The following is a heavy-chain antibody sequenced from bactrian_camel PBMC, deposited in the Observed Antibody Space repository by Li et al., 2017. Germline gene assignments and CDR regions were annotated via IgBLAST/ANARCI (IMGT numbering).Heavy chain of an antibody. Sequence: HVQLVESGGDSVQAGGSLTLSCAHSAHFNTTGCVGWFRQAPGKEREGVAGIGTAGGRTWVADTVKGRFTISRDGTKNTVYLQMNKLKPEDTAMYYCGASRVIMTPTQALTTSSLFRFWGQGTQVTVS. CDR2: IGTAGGRT. CDR1: AHFNTTGC. D-gene: IGHD3*01. V-gene: IGHV3-3*01. CDR3: GASRVIMTPTQALTTSSLFRF. J-gene: IGHJ4*01.